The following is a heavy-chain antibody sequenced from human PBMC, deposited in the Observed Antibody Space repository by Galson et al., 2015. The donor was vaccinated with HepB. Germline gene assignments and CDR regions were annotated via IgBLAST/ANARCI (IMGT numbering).Heavy chain of an antibody. CDR2: ISSSSTYR. CDR3: ARLYYDFWSGYYSNYGMDV. J-gene: IGHJ6*02. Sequence: SLRLSCAASGFIFDSYSMDWVRQAPGKGLEWVSSISSSSTYRYYADSVKDRFTISRDNAKNSLYLQINSLRAEDTAVYYCARLYYDFWSGYYSNYGMDVWGQGTTVTVSS. CDR1: GFIFDSYS. V-gene: IGHV3-21*01. D-gene: IGHD3-3*01.